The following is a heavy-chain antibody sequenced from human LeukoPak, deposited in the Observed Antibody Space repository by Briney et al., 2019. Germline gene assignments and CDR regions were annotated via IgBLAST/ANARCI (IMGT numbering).Heavy chain of an antibody. D-gene: IGHD5-24*01. CDR2: IRSKANNYTT. Sequence: GGSLRLSCAASGFTFSGSAMHWVRQASGKGLEWVGLIRSKANNYTTVYTASVRGRFTISRDDSENVAYLQMNSLKTEDTAVYYCARRGDVYNTGANIWGQGTLVTVSS. CDR1: GFTFSGSA. V-gene: IGHV3-73*01. J-gene: IGHJ4*02. CDR3: ARRGDVYNTGANI.